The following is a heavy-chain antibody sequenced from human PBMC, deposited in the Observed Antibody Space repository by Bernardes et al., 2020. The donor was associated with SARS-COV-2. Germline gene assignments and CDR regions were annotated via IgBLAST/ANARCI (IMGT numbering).Heavy chain of an antibody. J-gene: IGHJ5*02. CDR3: ARVGTMDYAFWSGYYKSGLWFDP. D-gene: IGHD3-3*01. Sequence: GGSLRLSCAASGFTFSSYWMSWVRQAPGKGLEWVANINQDGSEKYYVDSVKGRFTISRDNAKNSLYLQMNSLRAEDTAVYYCARVGTMDYAFWSGYYKSGLWFDPWGQGPLVTVSS. CDR1: GFTFSSYW. CDR2: INQDGSEK. V-gene: IGHV3-7*05.